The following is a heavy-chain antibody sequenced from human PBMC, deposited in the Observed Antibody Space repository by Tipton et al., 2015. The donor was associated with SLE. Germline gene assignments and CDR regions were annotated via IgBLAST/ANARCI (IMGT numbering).Heavy chain of an antibody. V-gene: IGHV4-61*09. D-gene: IGHD6-13*01. CDR2: IYTSGST. CDR1: GGSISSGSYY. J-gene: IGHJ4*02. Sequence: TLSLTCTVSGGSISSGSYYWSWIRQPAGKGLEWIGYIYTSGSTNYNPSLKSRVTISVDTSKNQFSLKLSSVTAADTAVYYCARSRGIAAAEDYWGQGTLVTVSS. CDR3: ARSRGIAAAEDY.